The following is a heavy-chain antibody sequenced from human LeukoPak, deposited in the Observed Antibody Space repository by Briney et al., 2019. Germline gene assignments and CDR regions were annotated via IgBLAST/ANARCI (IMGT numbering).Heavy chain of an antibody. J-gene: IGHJ4*02. Sequence: AGGSLRLSCAASGFTFSSYSMDWVRQAPGKGREWVSSISSSSSYIYYADSVKGRFTISRDNAKNSLYLQMNSLRAEDTAVYYCARGFESGRGYWGQGTLVTVSS. CDR2: ISSSSSYI. CDR3: ARGFESGRGY. V-gene: IGHV3-21*01. D-gene: IGHD3-10*01. CDR1: GFTFSSYS.